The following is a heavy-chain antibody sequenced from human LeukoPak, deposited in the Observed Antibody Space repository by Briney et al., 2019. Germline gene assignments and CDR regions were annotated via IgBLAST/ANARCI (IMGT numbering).Heavy chain of an antibody. CDR3: AKEERYCSSISCYNDY. CDR2: VRGSGGST. V-gene: IGHV3-23*01. J-gene: IGHJ4*02. CDR1: GFTFTNYA. D-gene: IGHD2-2*02. Sequence: GGSLRLSCVASGFTFTNYAMSWVRQAPGKGLEWVSDVRGSGGSTYYADSVKGRFTISRDNSKNTLYLQMDSLRAEDTAIYYCAKEERYCSSISCYNDYWGQGTLVTVSS.